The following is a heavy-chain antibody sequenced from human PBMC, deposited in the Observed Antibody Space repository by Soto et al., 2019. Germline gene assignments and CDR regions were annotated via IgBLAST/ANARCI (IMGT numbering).Heavy chain of an antibody. CDR3: ARVRRSLRYFDGNWFDP. CDR2: ISAYNGNT. J-gene: IGHJ5*02. D-gene: IGHD3-9*01. V-gene: IGHV1-18*01. Sequence: GGSMKVSRKASGFTFTSYGISWVGQGPGQRLEWMGWISAYNGNTNYAQKLQGRVTMTTDTSTSTAYMELRSLRSDDTAVYYCARVRRSLRYFDGNWFDPWGQGTLVTVSS. CDR1: GFTFTSYG.